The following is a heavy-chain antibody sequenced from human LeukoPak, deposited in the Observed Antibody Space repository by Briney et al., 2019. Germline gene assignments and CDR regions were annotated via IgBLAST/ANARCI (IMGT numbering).Heavy chain of an antibody. J-gene: IGHJ4*02. V-gene: IGHV4-59*01. CDR2: IYSSGIT. CDR3: ARVLGSGYSDY. D-gene: IGHD2-15*01. Sequence: SETLSLTCTVSGGSISSYYWSLIRQPPGKGLEWLGYIYSSGITNYNPSLKSRVTISVDTSKNQFSLKLSSVTAADTAVYYCARVLGSGYSDYWGQGTLVTVSS. CDR1: GGSISSYY.